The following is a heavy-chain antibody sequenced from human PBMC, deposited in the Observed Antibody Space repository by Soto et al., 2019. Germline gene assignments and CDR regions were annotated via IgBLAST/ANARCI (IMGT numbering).Heavy chain of an antibody. CDR2: IYYSGST. D-gene: IGHD2-15*01. J-gene: IGHJ6*03. V-gene: IGHV4-59*08. CDR3: ARLGPCSGGSCSTTIYYYYMDV. Sequence: SETLSLTCTVSGGSISSYYWSWIRQPPGKGLEWIGYIYYSGSTNYNPSLKSRVTISVDTPKNQFSLKLSSVTAADTAVYYCARLGPCSGGSCSTTIYYYYMDVWGKGTTVTVSS. CDR1: GGSISSYY.